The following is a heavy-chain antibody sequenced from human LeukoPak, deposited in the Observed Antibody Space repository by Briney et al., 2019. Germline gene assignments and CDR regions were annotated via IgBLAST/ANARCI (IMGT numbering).Heavy chain of an antibody. J-gene: IGHJ4*02. CDR1: GFTFDNYA. D-gene: IGHD5-18*01. V-gene: IGHV3-9*01. CDR3: ARVGGYSYGYVSAYFDY. CDR2: ISWNSRSI. Sequence: GGSLRLSCAASGFTFDNYAMHWVRQAPGKGLEWVSGISWNSRSIGYADSVKGRFTISRDNSKNTLYLQMNSLRAEDTAVYYCARVGGYSYGYVSAYFDYWGQGTLVTVSS.